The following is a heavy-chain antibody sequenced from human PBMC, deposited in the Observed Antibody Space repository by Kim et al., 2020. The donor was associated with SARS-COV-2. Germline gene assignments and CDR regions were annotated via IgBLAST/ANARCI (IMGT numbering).Heavy chain of an antibody. CDR3: ARDVVGATGGFDY. J-gene: IGHJ4*02. CDR2: IYHSGST. D-gene: IGHD1-26*01. Sequence: SETLSLTCTVSGYSISSGYYWGWIRQPPGTGLEWIGSIYHSGSTYYNPSLKSRVTISVDTSKNQFSLKLSSVTAADTAVYYCARDVVGATGGFDYWGQGTLVTVSS. V-gene: IGHV4-38-2*02. CDR1: GYSISSGYY.